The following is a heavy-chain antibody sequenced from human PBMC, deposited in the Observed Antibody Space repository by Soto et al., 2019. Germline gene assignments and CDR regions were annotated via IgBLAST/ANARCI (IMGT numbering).Heavy chain of an antibody. D-gene: IGHD6-19*01. CDR2: IYWDDDK. CDR3: AHIVVAGLGYYFDY. V-gene: IGHV2-5*02. CDR1: GFSLSSTRMA. Sequence: QITLKESGPTLVKPTQTLTLTCTFSGFSLSSTRMAVGWIRQPPGKALEWLALIYWDDDKRYSPFLKSRLTITQDTSKNQVVLTMSNMEPVDTARYYCAHIVVAGLGYYFDYWVQGTLVTVSS. J-gene: IGHJ4*02.